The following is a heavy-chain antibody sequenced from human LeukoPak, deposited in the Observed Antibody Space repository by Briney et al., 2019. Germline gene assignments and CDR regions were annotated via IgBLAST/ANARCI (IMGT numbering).Heavy chain of an antibody. V-gene: IGHV3-33*06. J-gene: IGHJ4*02. CDR2: KWYDGSNK. Sequence: GGSLRLSCAASGFTFSSYGMHWVRQAPGKGLEWVAVKWYDGSNKYYADSVKGRFTISRDNSKNTLYLQMNSLRAEDTAVYYCAKDRSDYDSSGYETYYFDYWGQGTLVTVSS. D-gene: IGHD3-22*01. CDR1: GFTFSSYG. CDR3: AKDRSDYDSSGYETYYFDY.